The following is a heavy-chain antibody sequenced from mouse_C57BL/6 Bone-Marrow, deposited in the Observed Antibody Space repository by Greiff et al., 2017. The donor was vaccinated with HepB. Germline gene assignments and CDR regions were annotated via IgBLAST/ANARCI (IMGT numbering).Heavy chain of an antibody. CDR3: ARETAQARGAWFAY. CDR2: IYPGSGST. CDR1: GYTFTSYW. J-gene: IGHJ3*01. V-gene: IGHV1-55*01. D-gene: IGHD3-2*02. Sequence: QVQLQQSGAELVKPGASVKMSCKASGYTFTSYWITWVKQRPGQGLEWIGDIYPGSGSTNYNEKFKSKATLTVDTSSSTAYMQLSSLTSEDSAVYYCARETAQARGAWFAYWGQGTLVTVSA.